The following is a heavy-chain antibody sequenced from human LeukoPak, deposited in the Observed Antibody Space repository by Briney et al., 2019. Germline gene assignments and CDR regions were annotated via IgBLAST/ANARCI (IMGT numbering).Heavy chain of an antibody. Sequence: GGSLRLSCAASGFTFSSYSMNWVRQAPGKGLERVSYISSSSSTIYYADSVKGRFTISRDNAKNSLYLQMNSLRAEDTAVYYCARRYDFWSSYYTDYFDYWGQGTLVTVSS. CDR2: ISSSSSTI. CDR3: ARRYDFWSSYYTDYFDY. V-gene: IGHV3-48*01. CDR1: GFTFSSYS. J-gene: IGHJ4*02. D-gene: IGHD3-3*01.